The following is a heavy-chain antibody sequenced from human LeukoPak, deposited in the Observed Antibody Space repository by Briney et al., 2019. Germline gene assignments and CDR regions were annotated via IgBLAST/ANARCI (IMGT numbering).Heavy chain of an antibody. V-gene: IGHV3-7*01. Sequence: GGSLRLSCAASGFTFSGYWMTWARQAPGKGLQWVAAIKQEGSEKYYVDSVNGRFTISRDNGRDSLYLQMNSLRAEDTAIYYCARGRDHDNWGQGTLVTVSS. J-gene: IGHJ4*02. CDR1: GFTFSGYW. CDR3: ARGRDHDN. D-gene: IGHD2-21*01. CDR2: IKQEGSEK.